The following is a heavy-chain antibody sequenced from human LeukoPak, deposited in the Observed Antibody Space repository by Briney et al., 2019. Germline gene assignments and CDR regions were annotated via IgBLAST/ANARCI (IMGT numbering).Heavy chain of an antibody. CDR3: ARFVDYYYYMDV. CDR2: IYYSGST. Sequence: PSETLSLTCTVSGGPISSSSYYWGWIRQPPGKGLEWIGSIYYSGSTYYNPSLKSRVTISVDTSKNQFSLKLSSVTAADTAVYYCARFVDYYYYMDVWGKGTTVTVSS. CDR1: GGPISSSSYY. D-gene: IGHD6-6*01. V-gene: IGHV4-39*01. J-gene: IGHJ6*03.